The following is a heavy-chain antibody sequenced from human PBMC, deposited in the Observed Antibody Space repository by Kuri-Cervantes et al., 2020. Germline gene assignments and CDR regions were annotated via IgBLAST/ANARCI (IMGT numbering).Heavy chain of an antibody. J-gene: IGHJ6*02. V-gene: IGHV3-21*01. Sequence: GESLKISCAASGFTFSIYSMNWVRQAPGKGLEWVSSISSSSSYIYYADSVKGRFTISRDNAKNSLYLQMNSLRAEDTAVYYCARDLFYGMDVWGQGTTVTVSS. CDR3: ARDLFYGMDV. CDR2: ISSSSSYI. CDR1: GFTFSIYS.